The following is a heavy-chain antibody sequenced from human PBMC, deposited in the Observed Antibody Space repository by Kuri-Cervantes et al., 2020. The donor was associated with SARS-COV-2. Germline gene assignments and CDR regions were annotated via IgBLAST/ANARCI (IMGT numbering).Heavy chain of an antibody. J-gene: IGHJ2*01. CDR2: ISGSGGST. V-gene: IGHV3-23*01. Sequence: GESLKISCAAPGFTFSSYAMSWVRQAPGKGLEWVSAISGSGGSTYYADSVKGRFTISRDNAKNSLYLQMNSLRDEDTAVYYCARESRDAYNLGSFDLWGRGTLVTVSS. CDR1: GFTFSSYA. CDR3: ARESRDAYNLGSFDL. D-gene: IGHD5-24*01.